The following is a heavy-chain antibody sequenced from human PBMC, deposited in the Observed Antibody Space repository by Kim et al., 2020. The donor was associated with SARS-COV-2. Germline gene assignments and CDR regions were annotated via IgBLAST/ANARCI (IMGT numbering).Heavy chain of an antibody. Sequence: GGSLRLSCAASGFTFSSYEMNWVRQAPGKGLEWVSYISSSGSTIYYADSVKGRFTISRDNAKNSLYLQMNSLRAEDTAVYYCAGDRPGITIFGVVIRDPLMDDWGQGTTVTVSS. CDR3: AGDRPGITIFGVVIRDPLMDD. CDR2: ISSSGSTI. D-gene: IGHD3-3*01. CDR1: GFTFSSYE. V-gene: IGHV3-48*03. J-gene: IGHJ6*02.